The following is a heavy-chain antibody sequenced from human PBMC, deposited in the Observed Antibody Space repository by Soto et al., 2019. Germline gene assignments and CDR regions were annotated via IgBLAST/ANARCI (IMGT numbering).Heavy chain of an antibody. D-gene: IGHD6-19*01. Sequence: SETLSLTCAVYGGSFSGYYWSWIRQPPGKGLEWIGEINHSGSTNYNPSLKSRVTISVDTSKNQFSLKLSSVTAADTAVYYCARLTPGYSSGWFIDYWGQGTLVTVS. CDR3: ARLTPGYSSGWFIDY. V-gene: IGHV4-34*01. CDR1: GGSFSGYY. CDR2: INHSGST. J-gene: IGHJ4*02.